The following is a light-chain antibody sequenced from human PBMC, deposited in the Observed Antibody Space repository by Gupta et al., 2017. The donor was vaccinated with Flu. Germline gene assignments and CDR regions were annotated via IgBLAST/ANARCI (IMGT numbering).Light chain of an antibody. CDR2: AAS. J-gene: IGKJ4*01. CDR1: QGISSY. Sequence: AIRMTQSPSSFSASTGDRVTIPCRASQGISSYLAWYQQKPGKAPKLLIYAASTLQSGVPSRFSGSGSGTDFTLTISCLQSEDFATYYCQQYYSYPLFGGGTKVEIK. CDR3: QQYYSYPL. V-gene: IGKV1-8*01.